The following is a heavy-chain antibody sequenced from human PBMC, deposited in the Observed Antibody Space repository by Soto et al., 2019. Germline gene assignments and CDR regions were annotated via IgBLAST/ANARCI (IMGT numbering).Heavy chain of an antibody. D-gene: IGHD1-1*01. V-gene: IGHV4-38-2*01. CDR3: ARGEQLQYTYFDY. J-gene: IGHJ4*02. CDR1: GYSISSGYY. CDR2: IYHSGST. Sequence: SETLSLTCAVSGYSISSGYYWGWIRQPPGKGLEWIGSIYHSGSTYYNPSLKSRVTISVDTSKNQFSLKLSSVTAADTAVYYCARGEQLQYTYFDYWGQGTLVTVSS.